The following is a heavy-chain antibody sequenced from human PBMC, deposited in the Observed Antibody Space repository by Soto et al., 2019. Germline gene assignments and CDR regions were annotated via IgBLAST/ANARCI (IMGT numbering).Heavy chain of an antibody. V-gene: IGHV3-30*03. Sequence: QVQLVESGGGVVQPGRSLRLSCAASGFTFNSYGMHWVRQGPGNGLEWVAFISYDSTKTYYADSVKGRFTISRDNSNSALYVQRNSLKGEDTAVDYCARTRSAWSDFHYYSLDVW. CDR1: GFTFNSYG. CDR3: ARTRSAWSDFHYYSLDV. CDR2: ISYDSTKT. J-gene: IGHJ6*01. D-gene: IGHD1-26*01.